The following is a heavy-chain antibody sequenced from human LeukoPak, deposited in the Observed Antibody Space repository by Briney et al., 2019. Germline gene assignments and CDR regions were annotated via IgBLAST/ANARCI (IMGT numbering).Heavy chain of an antibody. CDR3: AANNSPNHSLSS. CDR1: GGSISSGSYY. V-gene: IGHV4-61*02. D-gene: IGHD4-23*01. J-gene: IGHJ5*02. CDR2: IYTSGST. Sequence: PSETLSLTCTVSGGSISSGSYYWSWTRQPAGKGLEWIGRIYTSGSTNYNPCLKSRVTISVDTSKNQFSLKLSSVTAADTAVYYCAANNSPNHSLSSWGQGTLVTVSS.